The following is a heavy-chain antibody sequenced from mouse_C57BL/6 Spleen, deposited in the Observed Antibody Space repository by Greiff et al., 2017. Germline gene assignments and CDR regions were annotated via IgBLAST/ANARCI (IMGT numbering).Heavy chain of an antibody. CDR3: ARGEYYYGSSHAMDY. CDR2: ISYDGSN. D-gene: IGHD1-1*01. CDR1: GYSITSGYY. Sequence: EVQLVESGPGLVKPSQSLSLTCSVTGYSITSGYYWNWIRQFPGNKLEWMGYISYDGSNNYNPSLKNRISITRDTSKNQFFLKLNSVTTEDTATXYCARGEYYYGSSHAMDYWGQGTSVTVSS. J-gene: IGHJ4*01. V-gene: IGHV3-6*01.